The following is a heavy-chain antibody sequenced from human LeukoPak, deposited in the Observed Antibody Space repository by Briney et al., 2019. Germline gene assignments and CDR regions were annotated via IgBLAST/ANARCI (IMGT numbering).Heavy chain of an antibody. J-gene: IGHJ6*03. V-gene: IGHV4-39*07. CDR1: GGSISSSSYY. CDR3: SRGGTGRYYQVAYYYYMDV. D-gene: IGHD3-10*01. CDR2: IYYSGST. Sequence: PSETLSLTCTVSGGSISSSSYYWGWIRQPPGKGLEWIGSIYYSGSTYYNPSLKSRVTISVDASKNQFSLRLTSVTAADTAVYYCSRGGTGRYYQVAYYYYMDVWGKGTTVTISS.